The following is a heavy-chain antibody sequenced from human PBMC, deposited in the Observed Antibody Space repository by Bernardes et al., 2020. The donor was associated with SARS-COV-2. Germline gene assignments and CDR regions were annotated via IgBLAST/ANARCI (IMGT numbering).Heavy chain of an antibody. J-gene: IGHJ4*02. D-gene: IGHD2-15*01. CDR1: GFTVSNNY. CDR3: ARDYCSGSSCYLDY. Sequence: GSLRLSCAASGFTVSNNYMSWVRQAPGKGLEWVSVIYSGGSTSYADSVKGRFTISRDNSKNTVYLQMNSLRAEDTAVYYCARDYCSGSSCYLDYWGQGTLVTVSS. CDR2: IYSGGST. V-gene: IGHV3-53*01.